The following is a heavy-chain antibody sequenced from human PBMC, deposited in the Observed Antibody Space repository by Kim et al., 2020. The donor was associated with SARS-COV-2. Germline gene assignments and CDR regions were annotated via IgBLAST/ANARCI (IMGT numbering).Heavy chain of an antibody. D-gene: IGHD3-3*01. CDR1: GGSISSGGYY. Sequence: SETLSLTCTVSGGSISSGGYYWSWIRQHPGKGLEWIGYIYYSGSTYYNPSLKSRVTISVDTSKNQFSLKLSSVTAADTAVYYFARALWVTIFGVSIINWFDPWGQGTLVTVSS. V-gene: IGHV4-31*03. J-gene: IGHJ5*02. CDR2: IYYSGST. CDR3: ARALWVTIFGVSIINWFDP.